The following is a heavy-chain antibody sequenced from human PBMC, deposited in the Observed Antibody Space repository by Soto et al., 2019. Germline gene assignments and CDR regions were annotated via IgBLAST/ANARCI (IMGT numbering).Heavy chain of an antibody. CDR2: IYYSGST. CDR1: GVSISSSSYY. D-gene: IGHD1-26*01. J-gene: IGHJ6*02. Sequence: SETLSLTCTVSGVSISSSSYYWGWIRQPPGKGLEWIGSIYYSGSTYYNPSLKSRVTISVDTSKNQFSLKLSSVTAADTAVYYCARIRTGWERNYYYYYGMDVWGQGTTVTVSS. V-gene: IGHV4-39*01. CDR3: ARIRTGWERNYYYYYGMDV.